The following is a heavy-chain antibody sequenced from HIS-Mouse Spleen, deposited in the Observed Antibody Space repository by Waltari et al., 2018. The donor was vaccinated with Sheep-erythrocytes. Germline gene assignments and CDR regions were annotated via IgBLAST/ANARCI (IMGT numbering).Heavy chain of an antibody. CDR2: RSYDGSNK. Sequence: QVQLVESGGGVVQPGRSLRLSCAASGFTFSSYGMHWVRQAPGKGQGGVAVRSYDGSNKYYADSVKGRFTISRDNSKNTLYLQMNSLRAEDTAVYYCAKVRTVNYWYFDLWGRGTLVTVSS. CDR1: GFTFSSYG. D-gene: IGHD1-1*01. CDR3: AKVRTVNYWYFDL. V-gene: IGHV3-30*18. J-gene: IGHJ2*01.